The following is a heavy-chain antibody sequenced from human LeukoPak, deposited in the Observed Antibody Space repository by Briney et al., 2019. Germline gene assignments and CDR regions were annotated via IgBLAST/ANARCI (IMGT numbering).Heavy chain of an antibody. CDR1: GYTFTSYA. D-gene: IGHD6-13*01. J-gene: IGHJ5*02. V-gene: IGHV7-4-1*02. CDR2: INTNTGNP. CDR3: ARDANQHHGGIAAAGILNWFDP. Sequence: ASVKVSCKASGYTFTSYAMNWVRQAPGQGLEWMGWINTNTGNPTYAQGFTGRFVFTLDTSVSTAYLQISSLKAEDTAVYYCARDANQHHGGIAAAGILNWFDPWGQGTLITVSS.